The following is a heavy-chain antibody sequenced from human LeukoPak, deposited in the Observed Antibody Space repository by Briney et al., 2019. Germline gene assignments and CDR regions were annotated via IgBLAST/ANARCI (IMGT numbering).Heavy chain of an antibody. CDR3: ARDARGSGALEGFDC. D-gene: IGHD3-10*01. CDR1: GGTFSSYA. Sequence: GASVKVSCKASGGTFSSYAISWVRQAPGQGLEWMGRIIPILGIANYAQKFQGRVTITADKSTSTAYMELSSLRSEDTAVYYCARDARGSGALEGFDCWGQGTLVTVSS. CDR2: IIPILGIA. V-gene: IGHV1-69*04. J-gene: IGHJ4*02.